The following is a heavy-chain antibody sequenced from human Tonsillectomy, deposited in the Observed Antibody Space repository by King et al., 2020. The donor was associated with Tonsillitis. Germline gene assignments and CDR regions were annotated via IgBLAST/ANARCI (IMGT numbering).Heavy chain of an antibody. D-gene: IGHD3-22*01. CDR1: GFTFSSYA. CDR2: ISGSSGST. Sequence: VQLVESGGGLVQPGGSLRLSCVASGFTFSSYAMSWVRQAPGQGLEWVSAISGSSGSTYYADSVKGRFTISRDNSKNTLSLQMNSLRAEDTAVYFCATMIVVVIHYWYFDLWGRGTLVTVSS. CDR3: ATMIVVVIHYWYFDL. V-gene: IGHV3-23*04. J-gene: IGHJ2*01.